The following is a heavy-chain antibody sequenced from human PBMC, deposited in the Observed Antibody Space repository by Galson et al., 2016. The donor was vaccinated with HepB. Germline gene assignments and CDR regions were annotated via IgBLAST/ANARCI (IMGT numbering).Heavy chain of an antibody. D-gene: IGHD2-15*01. CDR3: AGYEVVSFVY. Sequence: LRLSCAASGFTFSSYWMVWVRQAPGKGLEWVGYIYYSGGTYYNPSLQSRLTISLDTSKNHFPLKLDSVTAADTAVYYCAGYEVVSFVYLGQGTLVTVSS. J-gene: IGHJ4*02. V-gene: IGHV4-59*06. CDR1: GFTFSSYW. CDR2: IYYSGGT.